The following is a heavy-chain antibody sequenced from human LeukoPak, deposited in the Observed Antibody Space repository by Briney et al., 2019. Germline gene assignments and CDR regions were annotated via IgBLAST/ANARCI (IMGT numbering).Heavy chain of an antibody. CDR3: ARAFSSGYWFDP. CDR2: IYHSGST. Sequence: SETLSLTCTVSGGSITSSSHYWVWIRQPPGKGLEWIGSIYHSGSTYYNPSLKSRVTISVDTSKNQFSLNLNSVTAADTAVYYCARAFSSGYWFDPWGQGTLSPSPQ. D-gene: IGHD3-22*01. CDR1: GGSITSSSHY. V-gene: IGHV4-39*01. J-gene: IGHJ5*02.